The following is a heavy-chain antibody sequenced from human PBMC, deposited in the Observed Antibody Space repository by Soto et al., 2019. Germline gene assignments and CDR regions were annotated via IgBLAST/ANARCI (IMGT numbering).Heavy chain of an antibody. D-gene: IGHD6-13*01. Sequence: SETLSLTCTVSGGSISSYYWSWIRQPPGKGLEWIGYIYYSGSTNYNPSLKSRVTISVDTSKNQFSLKLSSVTAADTAVYYCAGVSYSSSWYEGETGFDYWGQGTLVTVSS. CDR2: IYYSGST. J-gene: IGHJ4*02. V-gene: IGHV4-59*01. CDR1: GGSISSYY. CDR3: AGVSYSSSWYEGETGFDY.